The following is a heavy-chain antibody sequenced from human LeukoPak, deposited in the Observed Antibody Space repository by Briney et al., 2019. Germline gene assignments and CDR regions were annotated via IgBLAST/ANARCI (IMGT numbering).Heavy chain of an antibody. CDR3: ARLSGASHRSFDY. Sequence: GRSLRLSCAASGFTFRSYGMHWVRQAPGKGLEWVAVIWNDGSNKYYVDSVKGRFTISRDNSKNTLFLQLNSLRAEDTAVYYCARLSGASHRSFDYWGQGTLVTVSS. CDR1: GFTFRSYG. J-gene: IGHJ4*02. D-gene: IGHD6-25*01. V-gene: IGHV3-33*01. CDR2: IWNDGSNK.